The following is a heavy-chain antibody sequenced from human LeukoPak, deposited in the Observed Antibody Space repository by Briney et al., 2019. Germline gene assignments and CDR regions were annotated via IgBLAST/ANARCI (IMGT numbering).Heavy chain of an antibody. V-gene: IGHV4-39*01. CDR1: GFSISSTSYY. J-gene: IGHJ4*02. D-gene: IGHD3-3*01. CDR2: IYYSGNT. Sequence: SETLSLTCTVSGFSISSTSYYWGWIRQSPGKGLEWIGSIYYSGNTYYNPSLKSRVTISVDTSKNQFSLKLSSVTAADTAVYYCATTGRGMEWAADPQYYFDYWGQGTLVTVSS. CDR3: ATTGRGMEWAADPQYYFDY.